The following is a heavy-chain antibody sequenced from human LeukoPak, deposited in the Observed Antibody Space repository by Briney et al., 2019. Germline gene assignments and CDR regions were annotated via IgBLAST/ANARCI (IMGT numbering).Heavy chain of an antibody. CDR3: ARDSRKTYSNSWYSWFDP. CDR1: GASISSPYYY. D-gene: IGHD6-13*01. J-gene: IGHJ5*02. CDR2: IYNSGNT. V-gene: IGHV4-61*02. Sequence: SQTLSLTCVVSGASISSPYYYWSWIRQPAGKGLEWIGRIYNSGNTNYNPSLESRGTISVDTSKNQFSLKLSSVTAADTAVYYCARDSRKTYSNSWYSWFDPWGQGTLVTVSS.